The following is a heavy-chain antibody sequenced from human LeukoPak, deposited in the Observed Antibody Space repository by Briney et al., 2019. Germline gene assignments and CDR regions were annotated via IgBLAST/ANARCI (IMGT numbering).Heavy chain of an antibody. CDR1: GFTFTSYT. V-gene: IGHV3-23*01. CDR3: AKKMLVVGGTPFFDY. D-gene: IGHD3-22*01. Sequence: GGSLRLSCAASGFTFTSYTMTWVRQAPERGLEWVSSVMGSGLSTFYADSVKGRFTISRDNSKNTLFLQMNSLRAEDTAIYYCAKKMLVVGGTPFFDYYGQGTLVTVSS. CDR2: VMGSGLST. J-gene: IGHJ4*02.